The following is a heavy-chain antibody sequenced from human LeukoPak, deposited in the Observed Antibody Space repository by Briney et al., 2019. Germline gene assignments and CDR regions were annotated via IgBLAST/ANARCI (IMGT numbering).Heavy chain of an antibody. CDR3: ARGGAARFWYYFDY. CDR2: INPNGGGT. D-gene: IGHD6-6*01. V-gene: IGHV1-2*02. CDR1: GYTFTGYY. Sequence: GASVKVSCKASGYTFTGYYMHWVRQAPGQGLEWMGWINPNGGGTNYAQKFQGRVTMTRDTSISTAYMELSRLRSDDTAVYYCARGGAARFWYYFDYWGQGTLVTVSS. J-gene: IGHJ4*02.